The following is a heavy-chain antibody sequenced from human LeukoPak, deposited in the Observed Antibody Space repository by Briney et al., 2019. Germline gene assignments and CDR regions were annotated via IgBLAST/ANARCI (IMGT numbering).Heavy chain of an antibody. D-gene: IGHD3-10*02. CDR1: GSTFITYW. Sequence: PGGSLRLSCAASGSTFITYWMSWVRQAPGKGLEWVANIKHDGSGKFYVDSVKGRFTISRDNANNSLYLQMNSLRAEDTAVYYCARVDETLMYYFDYWGQGTLVTVSS. CDR3: ARVDETLMYYFDY. CDR2: IKHDGSGK. V-gene: IGHV3-7*02. J-gene: IGHJ4*02.